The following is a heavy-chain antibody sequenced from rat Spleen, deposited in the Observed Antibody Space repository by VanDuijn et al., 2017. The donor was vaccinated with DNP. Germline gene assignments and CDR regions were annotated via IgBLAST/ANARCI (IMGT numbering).Heavy chain of an antibody. D-gene: IGHD2-6*01. V-gene: IGHV5-19*01. Sequence: EVQLVESGGGLVQPGRSLKLSCAASGFTFSNYDMAWVRQAPTKGLEWLAYISPSGGSTHYRDSVKGRFTISRDNAKSTLYLQMDSLRSEDTATYYCATLSRGWFPYWGQGTLVTVSS. J-gene: IGHJ3*01. CDR2: ISPSGGST. CDR3: ATLSRGWFPY. CDR1: GFTFSNYD.